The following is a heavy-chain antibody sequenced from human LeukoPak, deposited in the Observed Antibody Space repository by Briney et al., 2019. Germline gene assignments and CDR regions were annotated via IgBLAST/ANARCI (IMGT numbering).Heavy chain of an antibody. Sequence: GGSLRLSCAASGFTFSSYNMNWVRQAPGKGLEWVSSISSSSSYIYYADSVKGRFTITRDNAKNSLFLQMNSLRAEDTAVYYCARDRQTTVTNTIHWGQGTLVTVSS. J-gene: IGHJ4*02. CDR1: GFTFSSYN. D-gene: IGHD4-17*01. V-gene: IGHV3-21*01. CDR2: ISSSSSYI. CDR3: ARDRQTTVTNTIH.